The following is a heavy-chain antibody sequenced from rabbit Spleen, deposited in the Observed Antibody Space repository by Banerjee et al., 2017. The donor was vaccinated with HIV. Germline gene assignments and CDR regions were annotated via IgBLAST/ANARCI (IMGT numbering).Heavy chain of an antibody. V-gene: IGHV1S45*01. CDR1: GFSFSEKEV. CDR3: ARDTASSFSSYGMDL. D-gene: IGHD6-1*01. CDR2: IYVGSSGRT. Sequence: QEQLVESGGGLVQPEGSLTLTCTASGFSFSEKEVMCWVRQAPGKGLEWIACIYVGSSGRTYYASWAKGRFTISKTSSTTVTLQMTSLTVADTATYFCARDTASSFSSYGMDLWGPGTLVTVS. J-gene: IGHJ6*01.